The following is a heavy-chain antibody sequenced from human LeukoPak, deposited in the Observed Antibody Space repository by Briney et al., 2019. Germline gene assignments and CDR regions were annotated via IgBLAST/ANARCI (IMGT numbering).Heavy chain of an antibody. J-gene: IGHJ6*02. CDR2: IYTSGST. CDR1: GGSISSYY. CDR3: ANLILTGYYDGMDV. Sequence: ASETLSLTCTVSGGSISSYYWSWIRQPAGKGLEWIGRIYTSGSTNYNPSLKSRVTISVDTSKNQFSLKLSSVTAADTAVYYCANLILTGYYDGMDVWGQGTTVTVSS. D-gene: IGHD3-9*01. V-gene: IGHV4-4*07.